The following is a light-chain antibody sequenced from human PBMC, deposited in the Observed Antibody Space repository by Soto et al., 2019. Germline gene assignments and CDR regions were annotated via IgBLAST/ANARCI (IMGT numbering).Light chain of an antibody. CDR1: SSDVGGYNY. CDR3: SSYTSSSTLIV. Sequence: QSALTQPASVSGSPGQSITISCTGTSSDVGGYNYVSWYQQHPGKAPKLMIYNVSNRPSGVSNRFSGSKSDNTASLTISGLQAEDEADHYCSSYTSSSTLIVFGGGTKLTVL. CDR2: NVS. J-gene: IGLJ2*01. V-gene: IGLV2-14*03.